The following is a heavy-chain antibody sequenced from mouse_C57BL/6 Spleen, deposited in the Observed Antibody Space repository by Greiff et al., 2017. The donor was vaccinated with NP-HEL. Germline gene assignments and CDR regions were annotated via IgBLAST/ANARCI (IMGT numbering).Heavy chain of an antibody. V-gene: IGHV1-15*01. CDR1: GYTFTDYE. D-gene: IGHD1-1*01. J-gene: IGHJ2*01. CDR2: IDPETGGT. CDR3: TRPLITTVVATNY. Sequence: QVQLKQSGAELVRPGASVTLSCKASGYTFTDYEMHWVKQTPVHGLEWIGAIDPETGGTAYNQKFKGKAILTADKTSSTAYMELRSLTSEDSAVYYCTRPLITTVVATNYWGQGTTLTVSS.